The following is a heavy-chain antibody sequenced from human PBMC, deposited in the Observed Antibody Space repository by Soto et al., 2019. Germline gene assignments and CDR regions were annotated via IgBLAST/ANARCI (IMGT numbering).Heavy chain of an antibody. Sequence: QVQLVQSGAEVKKPGASVKVSCKASGYTFTSYDINWVRQATGQGLEWMGWMNPNSGNPGYAQKFQGRVTMTMNTSISTAYMELSSLRSEDTAVYYCARERTGTTSMDVWGQGTTVTVSS. CDR3: ARERTGTTSMDV. V-gene: IGHV1-8*01. J-gene: IGHJ6*02. CDR1: GYTFTSYD. D-gene: IGHD1-1*01. CDR2: MNPNSGNP.